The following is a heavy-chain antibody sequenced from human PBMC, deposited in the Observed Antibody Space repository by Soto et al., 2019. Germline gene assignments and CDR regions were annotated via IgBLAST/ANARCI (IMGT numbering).Heavy chain of an antibody. D-gene: IGHD6-6*01. J-gene: IGHJ6*02. CDR2: FDPEDAET. CDR1: GYTLTEFS. CDR3: ATTLGSSLQNDYYGMDV. V-gene: IGHV1-24*01. Sequence: ASVKVSCKVSGYTLTEFSMHWVRQAPGKELEWMGGFDPEDAETIYAQKLQGRVTMTEDTSTDTAYMELSSLRSEDTAVYYCATTLGSSLQNDYYGMDVWVQGTTVTVSS.